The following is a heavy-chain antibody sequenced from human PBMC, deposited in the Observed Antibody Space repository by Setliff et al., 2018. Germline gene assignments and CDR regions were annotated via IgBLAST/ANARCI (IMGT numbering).Heavy chain of an antibody. V-gene: IGHV4-34*01. CDR1: GGSFSGYY. D-gene: IGHD6-6*01. J-gene: IGHJ4*02. CDR2: INHSGST. CDR3: ARSLGYSSSSVDY. Sequence: KPSETLSLTCAVYGGSFSGYYWSWIRQPPGKGLEWIGEINHSGSTNYNPSLKSRVTISVDTSKNQFSLKLSSVTAADTAVYYCARSLGYSSSSVDYWGQGTLVTVSS.